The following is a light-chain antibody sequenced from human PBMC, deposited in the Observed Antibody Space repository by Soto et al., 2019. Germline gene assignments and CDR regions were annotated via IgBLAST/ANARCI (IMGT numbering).Light chain of an antibody. CDR2: MSS. Sequence: QSVLTQPPSVSGAPGQRVTISCSGSSSNIGSNTVNWYQQLPGTAPKLLIYMSSHRPSGVPDRFSGSMSGSSASLAISGLQSEDEATYFCAAWDDSLNGVVFGGGTKLTVL. J-gene: IGLJ2*01. CDR3: AAWDDSLNGVV. CDR1: SSNIGSNT. V-gene: IGLV1-44*01.